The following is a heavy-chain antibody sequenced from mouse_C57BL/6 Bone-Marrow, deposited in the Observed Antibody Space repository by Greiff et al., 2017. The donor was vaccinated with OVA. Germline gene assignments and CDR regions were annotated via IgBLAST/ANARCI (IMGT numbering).Heavy chain of an antibody. V-gene: IGHV7-3*01. CDR3: ARSLHSNDEGDYAMDY. D-gene: IGHD2-12*01. J-gene: IGHJ4*01. Sequence: EVKLVESGGGLVQPGGSLSLSCAASGFTFTDYYMSWVRQPPGKALEWLGFIRNKANGYTTEYSASVKGRFTISRDNSQSILYLQMNALRAEDSATYYCARSLHSNDEGDYAMDYWGQGTSVTVSS. CDR1: GFTFTDYY. CDR2: IRNKANGYTT.